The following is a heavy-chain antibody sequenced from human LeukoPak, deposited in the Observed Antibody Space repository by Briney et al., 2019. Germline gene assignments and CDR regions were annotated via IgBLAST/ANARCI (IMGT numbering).Heavy chain of an antibody. CDR3: AGGTDYGGNPGY. V-gene: IGHV1-2*02. Sequence: ASVKVSCKASGGTFSSYAISWVRQAPGQGLEWMGWVNPNSGDKNYAQNFQGRVAMTSDTFISTAYMVLSSLRSDDTAVYYCAGGTDYGGNPGYWGQGTLVTVSS. CDR2: VNPNSGDK. D-gene: IGHD4-17*01. CDR1: GGTFSSYA. J-gene: IGHJ4*02.